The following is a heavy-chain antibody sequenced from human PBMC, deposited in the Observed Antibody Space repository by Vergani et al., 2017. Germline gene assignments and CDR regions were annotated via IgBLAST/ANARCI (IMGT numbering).Heavy chain of an antibody. CDR1: GESIRSGSHY. CDR3: ARSRPYCTSGSCPAI. CDR2: IHTGGST. V-gene: IGHV4-61*02. J-gene: IGHJ4*02. D-gene: IGHD2-15*01. Sequence: QVQLQESGPGLVKPSQTLSLTCTVSGESIRSGSHYWSWLRQPAGKGPEWIVHIHTGGSTDLNPSFKSRVSISVDTAKSQFSLKLNSVTVADTAVYYCARSRPYCTSGSCPAIWGQGTLVTVSS.